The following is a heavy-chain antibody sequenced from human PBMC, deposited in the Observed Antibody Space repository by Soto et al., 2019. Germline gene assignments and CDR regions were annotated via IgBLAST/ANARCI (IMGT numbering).Heavy chain of an antibody. CDR2: IYYNRTT. Sequence: QVQLQGSGPGLLKPSQTLSLTCTVSGGSISSGEYYWSWVRQPPGKGLEWIGHIYYNRTTYYNPSLKSRVTISVDTSKNQFSLKLSSVTVADSAAYYCVRDRGDYRANSYYYGMDVWGQGTTVTVS. CDR3: VRDRGDYRANSYYYGMDV. J-gene: IGHJ6*02. V-gene: IGHV4-30-4*01. CDR1: GGSISSGEYY. D-gene: IGHD4-17*01.